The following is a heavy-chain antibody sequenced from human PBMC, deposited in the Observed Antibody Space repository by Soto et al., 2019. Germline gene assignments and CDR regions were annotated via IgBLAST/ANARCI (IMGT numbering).Heavy chain of an antibody. CDR1: GFTFSSYA. V-gene: IGHV3-23*01. CDR3: ARDRLDLPGSWFDT. Sequence: EVQLLESGGGLVQPGGSLRLSCAASGFTFSSYAMSWVRQAPGKGLEWVSAISGSGGSTYYADSVKGRFTISRDNSKNTLYLQLNSLTAEDTAVYYCARDRLDLPGSWFDTWGQGTLVTVSS. CDR2: ISGSGGST. D-gene: IGHD6-25*01. J-gene: IGHJ5*02.